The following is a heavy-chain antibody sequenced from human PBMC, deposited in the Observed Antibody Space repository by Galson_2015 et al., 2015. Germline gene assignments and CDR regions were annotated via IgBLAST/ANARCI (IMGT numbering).Heavy chain of an antibody. D-gene: IGHD6-19*01. V-gene: IGHV3-30-3*01. CDR1: GFTFSAYA. J-gene: IGHJ4*02. Sequence: SLRLSCAASGFTFSAYAMHWVRQAPGKGLEWVAVISYDGSKKYYADSVKGRFTISRDNSKNTLYLQMNSLRAEDTAAYYCARDPQDNSGWSCYFDYWGQGTLVTVSS. CDR3: ARDPQDNSGWSCYFDY. CDR2: ISYDGSKK.